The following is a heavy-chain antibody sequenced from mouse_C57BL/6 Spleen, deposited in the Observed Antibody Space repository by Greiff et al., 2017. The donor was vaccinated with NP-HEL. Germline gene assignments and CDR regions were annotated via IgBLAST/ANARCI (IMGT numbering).Heavy chain of an antibody. CDR3: ARNPRWLLNYAMDY. CDR2: IWRGGST. V-gene: IGHV2-2*01. Sequence: VQLQQSGPGLVQPSQSLSITCTVSGFSLTSYGVHWVRQSPGKGLEWLGVIWRGGSTDYNAAFISRLSISKDNSKSQVFFKMNSLQADDTAIYYCARNPRWLLNYAMDYWGQGTSVTVSS. J-gene: IGHJ4*01. CDR1: GFSLTSYG. D-gene: IGHD2-3*01.